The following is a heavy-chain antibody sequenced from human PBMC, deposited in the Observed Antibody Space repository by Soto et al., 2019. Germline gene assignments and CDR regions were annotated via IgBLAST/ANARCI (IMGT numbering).Heavy chain of an antibody. CDR1: GGSISGYF. J-gene: IGHJ6*02. D-gene: IGHD3-3*01. Sequence: SETLSLTCPVSGGSISGYFWSWIRQPPGKGLEWIGFIYNTGSTNYNPSLKSRVTISLDTSKNQFSLKLSSVTAADTAVYYCARGITLFGVVITGMDVWGRGTTATVSS. CDR3: ARGITLFGVVITGMDV. V-gene: IGHV4-59*01. CDR2: IYNTGST.